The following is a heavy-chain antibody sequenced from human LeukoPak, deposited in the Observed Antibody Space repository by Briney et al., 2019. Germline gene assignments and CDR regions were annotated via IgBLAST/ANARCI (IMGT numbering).Heavy chain of an antibody. D-gene: IGHD3-10*01. CDR1: GGSISSSSYY. CDR3: ASPGSGRHAFDI. CDR2: INHSGST. Sequence: TSETLSLTCTVSGGSISSSSYYWGWIRQPPGKGLEWIGEINHSGSTNYNPSLKSRVTISVDTSKNQFSLKLSSVTAADTAVYCCASPGSGRHAFDIWGQGAMVTVSS. V-gene: IGHV4-39*07. J-gene: IGHJ3*02.